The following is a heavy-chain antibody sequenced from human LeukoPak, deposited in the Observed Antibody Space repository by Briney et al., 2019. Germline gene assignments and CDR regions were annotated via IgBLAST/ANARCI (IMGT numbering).Heavy chain of an antibody. CDR2: IYYSGST. CDR3: SRAPVASDAIDI. D-gene: IGHD5-12*01. CDR1: GGSVSSGSYY. Sequence: SETLSLTCTVSGGSVSSGSYYWSWLRQPPGKGLEWIGYIYYSGSTNYNPSLKSRDTISVDTSKNQFSLKLSSVTAADTAVYYCSRAPVASDAIDIWGQGTMVTVSS. J-gene: IGHJ3*02. V-gene: IGHV4-61*01.